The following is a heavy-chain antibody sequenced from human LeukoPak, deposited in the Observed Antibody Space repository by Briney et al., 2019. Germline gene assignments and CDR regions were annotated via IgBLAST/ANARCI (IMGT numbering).Heavy chain of an antibody. CDR3: AKGEGGDSGLYGDY. J-gene: IGHJ4*02. Sequence: GGSLRLSCAASGFTFSNYAMDWVRQAPGKGLEWVAVISYDGIDKYYADSVKGRFTISRDNSKNTLFLQMNSLRAEDTAMYYCAKGEGGDSGLYGDYWGQGTLVTVSS. V-gene: IGHV3-30*18. CDR2: ISYDGIDK. CDR1: GFTFSNYA. D-gene: IGHD6-19*01.